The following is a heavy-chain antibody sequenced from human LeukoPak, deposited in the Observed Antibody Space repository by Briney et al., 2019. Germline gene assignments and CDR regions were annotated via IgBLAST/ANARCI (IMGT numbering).Heavy chain of an antibody. Sequence: ASVKVSCKASGYTFTSYYMHWVRQAPGQGLEWMGIINPSGGSTSYAQKFQGRVTITRDMSTSTVYMELSSLRSEDTAVYYCARDLYYYDSSGYNWFDPWGQGTLVTVSS. J-gene: IGHJ5*02. CDR2: INPSGGST. V-gene: IGHV1-46*01. CDR3: ARDLYYYDSSGYNWFDP. D-gene: IGHD3-22*01. CDR1: GYTFTSYY.